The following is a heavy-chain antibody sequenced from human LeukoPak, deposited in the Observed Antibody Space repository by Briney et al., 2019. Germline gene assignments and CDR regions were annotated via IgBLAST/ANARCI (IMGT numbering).Heavy chain of an antibody. V-gene: IGHV3-33*01. J-gene: IGHJ6*02. Sequence: GRSLRLSCAASGFTFSSYGMHWVRQAPGKGLEWVAVIWYDGSNKYHADSVKGRFTISRDNSKNTLYLQMNSLRAEDTAVYYCARVVGYYGSGSYYRGYYYYGMDVWGQGTTVTVSS. D-gene: IGHD3-10*01. CDR3: ARVVGYYGSGSYYRGYYYYGMDV. CDR1: GFTFSSYG. CDR2: IWYDGSNK.